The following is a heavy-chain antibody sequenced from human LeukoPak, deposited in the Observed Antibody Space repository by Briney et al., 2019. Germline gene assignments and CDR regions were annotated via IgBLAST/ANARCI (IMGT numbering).Heavy chain of an antibody. V-gene: IGHV3-7*04. D-gene: IGHD6-19*01. Sequence: PGGSLRLSCAASGFTFSNYWMTWVRQAPGKGLEWVANIKQDGSEKYYVDSVKGRFTISRDNAKKSLYLQMNSVRAEDTAVYYCARDPGYSSGWFDYWGQGALVTVSS. CDR2: IKQDGSEK. CDR1: GFTFSNYW. J-gene: IGHJ4*02. CDR3: ARDPGYSSGWFDY.